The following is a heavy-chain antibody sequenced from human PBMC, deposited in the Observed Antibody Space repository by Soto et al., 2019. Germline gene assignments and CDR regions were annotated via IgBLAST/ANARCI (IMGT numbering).Heavy chain of an antibody. V-gene: IGHV1-18*01. CDR2: ISGFNGNT. CDR3: ARIGVSSGHESPDFDS. CDR1: GYTFNFYG. Sequence: ASVKVSCKASGYTFNFYGSTWVRQAPGQGLEWMGWISGFNGNTNYAADLQGRVTMTTDTSASTAYMELRGLRSDDTAVYYCARIGVSSGHESPDFDSWGQGTLVTVCS. D-gene: IGHD3-16*01. J-gene: IGHJ4*02.